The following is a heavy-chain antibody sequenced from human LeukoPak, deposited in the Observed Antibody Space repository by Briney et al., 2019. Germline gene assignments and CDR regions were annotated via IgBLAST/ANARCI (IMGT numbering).Heavy chain of an antibody. CDR2: IYYSGST. J-gene: IGHJ4*02. CDR3: ATYYDSSALSYFDY. D-gene: IGHD3-22*01. Sequence: PSETLSLTCTVSGGSISSYYWSWIRQPPGKGLEWIGYIYYSGSTNYNPSLKSRVTISVDTSKNQFSLKLSSVTAADTAVYYCATYYDSSALSYFDYWGQGTLVTVSS. CDR1: GGSISSYY. V-gene: IGHV4-59*08.